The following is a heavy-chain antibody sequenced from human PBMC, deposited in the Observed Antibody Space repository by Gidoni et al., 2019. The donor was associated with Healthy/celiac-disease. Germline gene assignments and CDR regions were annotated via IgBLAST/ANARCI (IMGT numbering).Heavy chain of an antibody. CDR2: MNPNSGNT. CDR3: ARGTYGSSWYGYYYYGMDV. Sequence: HVQLLHSGAEVKKPGASVRFSCKASSSTSPSYDFHWVRQATGQGLEWMGWMNPNSGNTGYGQKFQGRVTMTRNTSISTAYMELSSLRSEDTAVYYCARGTYGSSWYGYYYYGMDVWGQGTTVTVSS. CDR1: SSTSPSYD. J-gene: IGHJ6*02. V-gene: IGHV1-8*01. D-gene: IGHD6-13*01.